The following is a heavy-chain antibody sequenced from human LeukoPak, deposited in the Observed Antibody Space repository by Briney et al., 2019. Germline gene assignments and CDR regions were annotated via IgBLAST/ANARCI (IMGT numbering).Heavy chain of an antibody. D-gene: IGHD1-1*01. V-gene: IGHV1-2*02. CDR2: INPNSGGT. J-gene: IGHJ4*02. CDR3: ARDPGRWTFFDY. Sequence: GASVKVSCKASGYTFTSYYMHWVRQAPGQGLEWMGWINPNSGGTNYAQKFQGRVTMTRDTSISTAYMELSRLRSDDTAVYYCARDPGRWTFFDYWGQGTLVTVSS. CDR1: GYTFTSYY.